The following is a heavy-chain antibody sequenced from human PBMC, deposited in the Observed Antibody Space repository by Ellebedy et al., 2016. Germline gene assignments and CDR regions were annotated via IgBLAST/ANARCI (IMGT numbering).Heavy chain of an antibody. V-gene: IGHV3-33*01. CDR3: TSGDSSGYYFGVGYGMDV. J-gene: IGHJ6*02. Sequence: GESLKISXAASGFTFSSYGMHWVRQAPGKGLEWVAVIWYDGSNKYYADSVKGRFTISRDNSKNTLYLQMNSLRAEDTAVYYCTSGDSSGYYFGVGYGMDVWGQGTTVTVSS. D-gene: IGHD3-22*01. CDR1: GFTFSSYG. CDR2: IWYDGSNK.